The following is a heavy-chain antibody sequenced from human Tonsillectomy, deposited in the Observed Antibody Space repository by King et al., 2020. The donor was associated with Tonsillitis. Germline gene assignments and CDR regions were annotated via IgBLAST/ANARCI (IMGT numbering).Heavy chain of an antibody. CDR3: ASKENYYYGLDV. CDR1: GGSFSGYY. CDR2: INYTGST. V-gene: IGHV4-34*01. J-gene: IGHJ6*02. Sequence: VQLPQWGAGLLKPSETLSLSCAVYGGSFSGYYWSWIRQVPGKGLEWIGEINYTGSTNYNPSLKSRVTISVDTSRNQFSLKVTSVTAADTAVYYCASKENYYYGLDVWGHGTTVTVSS.